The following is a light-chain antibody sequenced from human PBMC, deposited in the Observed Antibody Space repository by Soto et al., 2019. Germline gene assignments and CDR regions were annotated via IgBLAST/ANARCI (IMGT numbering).Light chain of an antibody. Sequence: DIQMTQSPSTLSASVGDRVTITCRASQNIDFFLAWYQQKPGKAPKLLIYGASNLESGVPSTFSGRGSGNRFPLPISSLQPDDFATYFCQQYHSFPLTFGGGTTVEIK. CDR1: QNIDFF. CDR3: QQYHSFPLT. V-gene: IGKV1-5*01. J-gene: IGKJ4*01. CDR2: GAS.